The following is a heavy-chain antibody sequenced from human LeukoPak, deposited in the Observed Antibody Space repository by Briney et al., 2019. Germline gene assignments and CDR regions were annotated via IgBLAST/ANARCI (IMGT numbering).Heavy chain of an antibody. CDR3: AKDGGYDILTGHYNWFDP. J-gene: IGHJ5*02. D-gene: IGHD3-9*01. CDR2: ISWNSGSI. V-gene: IGHV3-9*01. CDR1: GFSFGIYW. Sequence: PGGSLRLSCEGTGFSFGIYWMSWVRQAPGKGLEWVSGISWNSGSIGYADSVKGRFTISRDNAKNSLYLQMNSLRAEDTALYYCAKDGGYDILTGHYNWFDPWGQGTLVTVSS.